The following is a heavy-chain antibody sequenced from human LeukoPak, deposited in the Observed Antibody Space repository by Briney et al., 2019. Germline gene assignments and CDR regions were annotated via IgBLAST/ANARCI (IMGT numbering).Heavy chain of an antibody. D-gene: IGHD4-17*01. CDR3: ARRGTTVTFFDY. Sequence: SETLSLTCAVYGRSFSGYYWSWIRQPPGKGLEWIGEINHSGSTNYNPSLKSRVTISVDTSKNQFSLKLSSVTAADTAVYYCARRGTTVTFFDYWGQGTLVTVSS. V-gene: IGHV4-34*01. J-gene: IGHJ4*02. CDR1: GRSFSGYY. CDR2: INHSGST.